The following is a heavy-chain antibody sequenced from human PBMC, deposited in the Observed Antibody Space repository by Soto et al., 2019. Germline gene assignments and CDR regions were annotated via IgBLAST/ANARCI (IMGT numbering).Heavy chain of an antibody. CDR2: IIPIFGTA. J-gene: IGHJ6*02. V-gene: IGHV1-69*13. D-gene: IGHD2-15*01. CDR3: ARDGRYCSGGSCSLPYGMDV. Sequence: ASVKVSCKASGGTFSSYAISWVRQAPGQGLEWMGGIIPIFGTANYAQKFQGRVTITADESTSTAYMELSSLRSEDTAVYYCARDGRYCSGGSCSLPYGMDVWGQGTTVTVSS. CDR1: GGTFSSYA.